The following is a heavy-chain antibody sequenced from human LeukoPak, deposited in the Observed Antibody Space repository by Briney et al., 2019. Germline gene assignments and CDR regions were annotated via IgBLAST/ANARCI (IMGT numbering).Heavy chain of an antibody. CDR3: ASTEVVGMWFDP. Sequence: SGTLSLTCTVSGGSISSYYWSWIRQPPGKGLEWIGYIYYSGSTNYNPSLKSRVTISVDTSKNQFSLKLSSVTAADTAVYYCASTEVVGMWFDPWGQGTLVTVSS. V-gene: IGHV4-59*01. CDR1: GGSISSYY. D-gene: IGHD3-22*01. CDR2: IYYSGST. J-gene: IGHJ5*02.